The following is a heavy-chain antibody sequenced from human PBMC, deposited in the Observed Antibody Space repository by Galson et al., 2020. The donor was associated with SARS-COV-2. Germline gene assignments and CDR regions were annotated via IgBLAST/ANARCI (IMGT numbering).Heavy chain of an antibody. Sequence: GASLKISCAASGFTFSTYAMHWVRQAPGKGLEWVAVISYDGRNKYYADSVKGRFTISRDNSKNTLYLLMNSLRADDTAVYYCARDPRYGDYIGYYYYGMDVWGQGTTVTVSS. CDR3: ARDPRYGDYIGYYYYGMDV. CDR1: GFTFSTYA. D-gene: IGHD4-17*01. CDR2: ISYDGRNK. J-gene: IGHJ6*02. V-gene: IGHV3-30*04.